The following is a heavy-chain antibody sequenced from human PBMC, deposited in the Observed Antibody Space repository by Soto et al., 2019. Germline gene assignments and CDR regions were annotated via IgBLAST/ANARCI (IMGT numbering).Heavy chain of an antibody. V-gene: IGHV3-74*01. CDR2: INPAGSAS. J-gene: IGHJ4*02. CDR1: GFTFSSYW. D-gene: IGHD5-18*01. Sequence: EVQLVESGGGLVQPGGSLRLSCVGSGFTFSSYWMHWVRQAPGKGPVWVSRINPAGSASSYADFVKGRVIVSRDNAKNTLYFEMNSLSAEDTAVYYCATGGYSYGWGYWGQGTLVTVSS. CDR3: ATGGYSYGWGY.